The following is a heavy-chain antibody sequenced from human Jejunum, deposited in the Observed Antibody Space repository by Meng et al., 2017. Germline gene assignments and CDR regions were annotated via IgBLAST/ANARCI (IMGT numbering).Heavy chain of an antibody. D-gene: IGHD3-16*02. CDR1: GFTFSDYT. CDR2: IRRKDYGATT. Sequence: GESLKISCTGSGFTFSDYTMSWFRQVPGKGLEWVGLIRRKDYGATTEYAASVKGRFTISRDDSTSVAYLQMSSLNTEDTAVYYCTREKSLYDYAWGSYRTDAFDIWGQGTMVTVSS. CDR3: TREKSLYDYAWGSYRTDAFDI. V-gene: IGHV3-49*03. J-gene: IGHJ3*02.